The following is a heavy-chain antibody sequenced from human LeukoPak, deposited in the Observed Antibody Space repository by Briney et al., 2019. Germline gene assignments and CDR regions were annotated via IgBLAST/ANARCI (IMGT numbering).Heavy chain of an antibody. V-gene: IGHV4-34*01. J-gene: IGHJ6*02. CDR2: INHSGST. D-gene: IGHD3-3*01. CDR3: ARDAPTYYDFWSGYYYGMDV. CDR1: GGSFSAYY. Sequence: PSETLSLTCAVYGGSFSAYYWSWIRQPPGKGLEWIGEINHSGSTNYNPSLKSRVTISVDTSKNQFSLKLSSVTAADTAVYYCARDAPTYYDFWSGYYYGMDVWGQGTTVTVSS.